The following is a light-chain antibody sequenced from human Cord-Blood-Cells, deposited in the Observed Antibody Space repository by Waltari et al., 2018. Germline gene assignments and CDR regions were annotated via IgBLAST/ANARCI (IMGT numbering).Light chain of an antibody. J-gene: IGLJ2*01. CDR1: SSNIGSHT. Sequence: QSVLTQPPSASGTPGQRVTISCSGSSSNIGSHTVNWYQQLPGTAPKLLIYINNQRPSGVPVRFSGSKSVTSASLAIRGLQSEDEADYYCAAWDDSLNGVVFGGGTKLTVL. CDR3: AAWDDSLNGVV. V-gene: IGLV1-44*01. CDR2: INN.